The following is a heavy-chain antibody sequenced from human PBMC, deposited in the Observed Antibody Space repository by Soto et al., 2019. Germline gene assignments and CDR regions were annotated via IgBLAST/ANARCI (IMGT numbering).Heavy chain of an antibody. J-gene: IGHJ5*02. V-gene: IGHV4-34*01. CDR3: ARGRGVAAAGKGRFDP. Sequence: QVQLQQWGAGLLKPSETLSLTCAVYGGSFSGYYWSWIRQPPGKGLEWIGEINHSGSTNYNPSLRGRVAISGDTTKDQFSLKRSSVTAADTAVYYCARGRGVAAAGKGRFDPWGQGTLVTVSS. CDR2: INHSGST. D-gene: IGHD6-13*01. CDR1: GGSFSGYY.